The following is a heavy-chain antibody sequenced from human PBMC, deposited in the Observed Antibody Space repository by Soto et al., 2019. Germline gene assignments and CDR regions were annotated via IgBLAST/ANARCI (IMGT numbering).Heavy chain of an antibody. CDR3: AKGGLYYAILTGAFDC. Sequence: VQLVESGGGVVQPGRSLRLSCAASGLTFDDYAMHWVRQAPGKGLEWVSSISWNSGRFAYADSVKGRFTISRDSATNSLYLQMNSLRAEDTALYYCAKGGLYYAILTGAFDCWGQGTLVTVSS. J-gene: IGHJ4*02. V-gene: IGHV3-9*01. CDR2: ISWNSGRF. D-gene: IGHD3-9*01. CDR1: GLTFDDYA.